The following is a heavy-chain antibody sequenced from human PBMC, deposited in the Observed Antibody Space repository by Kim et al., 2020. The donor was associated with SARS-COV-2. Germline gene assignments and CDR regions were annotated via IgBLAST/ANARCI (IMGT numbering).Heavy chain of an antibody. V-gene: IGHV4-31*02. J-gene: IGHJ4*02. CDR3: ARSGTAMAHIYY. Sequence: YYNPSLKGRLTISVDTSKNQFSLQLSSVTAADTAVYYCARSGTAMAHIYYWGQGTLVTVSS. D-gene: IGHD5-18*01.